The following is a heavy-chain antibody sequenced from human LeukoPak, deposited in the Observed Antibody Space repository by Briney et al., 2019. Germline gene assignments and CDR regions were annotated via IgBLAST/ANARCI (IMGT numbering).Heavy chain of an antibody. D-gene: IGHD2-2*01. J-gene: IGHJ4*02. CDR2: IRYDGSNK. V-gene: IGHV3-30*02. CDR3: ASLYCTHTTCYYFDY. CDR1: GFTFSSYG. Sequence: GGSLRLSCAASGFTFSSYGMHWVRQAPGKGLEWVAFIRYDGSNKYYADSVKRRFTISRDNARNTLYLQMNSLRAEDTAVYYGASLYCTHTTCYYFDYWGQGTLVSVSS.